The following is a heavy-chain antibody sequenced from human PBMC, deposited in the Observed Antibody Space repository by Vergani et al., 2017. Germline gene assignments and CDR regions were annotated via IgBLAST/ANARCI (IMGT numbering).Heavy chain of an antibody. Sequence: QVQLVESGGGVVQPGRSLRLSCAASGFTFSSYGMHWVRQAPGKGLEWVAVISYDGSNKYYADSVKGRFTISRDNSKNTLYLQMNSLRAEDTAVYYCAKPGGDYNXYFDYWGQGTLVTVSS. CDR1: GFTFSSYG. CDR2: ISYDGSNK. D-gene: IGHD4-17*01. CDR3: AKPGGDYNXYFDY. J-gene: IGHJ4*02. V-gene: IGHV3-30*18.